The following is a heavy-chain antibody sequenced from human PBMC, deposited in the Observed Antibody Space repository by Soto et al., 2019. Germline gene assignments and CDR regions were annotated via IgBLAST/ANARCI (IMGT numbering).Heavy chain of an antibody. Sequence: EVQLLESGGGLVQPGGSLRLSCAASGFTFSSYAMSWVRQAPGKGLEWVSAISGSGGSTYYADSVKGRFTISRDNSKNTLNLQLNSLRAEDTAVYYCAKDDLPPEDIVVVVAATRRFDAFDIGGQGTMVTVSS. J-gene: IGHJ3*02. D-gene: IGHD2-15*01. V-gene: IGHV3-23*01. CDR3: AKDDLPPEDIVVVVAATRRFDAFDI. CDR2: ISGSGGST. CDR1: GFTFSSYA.